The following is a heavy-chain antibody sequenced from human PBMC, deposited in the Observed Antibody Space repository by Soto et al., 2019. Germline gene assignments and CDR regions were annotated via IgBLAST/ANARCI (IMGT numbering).Heavy chain of an antibody. Sequence: ASVKVSCKASGYTFTIYAMHWVLQAPGQRLEWMGWINAGNGNTKYSQKFQGRVTMTRDTSTSTVYMDLSSLKSEDTAVYYCARSPYSSGYYYAIDYWGQGTQVTVSS. CDR1: GYTFTIYA. CDR2: INAGNGNT. V-gene: IGHV1-3*01. D-gene: IGHD3-22*01. J-gene: IGHJ4*02. CDR3: ARSPYSSGYYYAIDY.